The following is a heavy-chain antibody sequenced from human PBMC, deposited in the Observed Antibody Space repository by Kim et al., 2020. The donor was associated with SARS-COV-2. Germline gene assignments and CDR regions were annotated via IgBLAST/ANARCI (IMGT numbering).Heavy chain of an antibody. V-gene: IGHV1-46*01. CDR3: LVN. Sequence: ASVKVSCKASGYPFTSYYIQWVRQAPGLGLEWMGVINPSGSSANYAQEFQGRVTMTTDTSTSTVYMELSSLRSEDTAVYSPLVNWGQGTLVTVSS. CDR2: INPSGSSA. D-gene: IGHD6-13*01. CDR1: GYPFTSYY. J-gene: IGHJ4*02.